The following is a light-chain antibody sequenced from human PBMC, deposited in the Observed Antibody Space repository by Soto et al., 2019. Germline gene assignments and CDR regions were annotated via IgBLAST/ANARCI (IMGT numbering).Light chain of an antibody. Sequence: EIVLTQSPGTLSLSPGERATLSCRASQSVSSSYLAWYQQKPGQAPRLLIYGASSRATGIPDRFSGSGSGTDFTLTISRLEPEDFAVYYCKQYGSSTKTFGQGTKVKIK. CDR2: GAS. J-gene: IGKJ1*01. CDR3: KQYGSSTKT. V-gene: IGKV3-20*01. CDR1: QSVSSSY.